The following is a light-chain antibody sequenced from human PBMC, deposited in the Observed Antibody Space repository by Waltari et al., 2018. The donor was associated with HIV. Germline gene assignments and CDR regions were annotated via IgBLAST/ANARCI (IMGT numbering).Light chain of an antibody. J-gene: IGLJ2*01. Sequence: QSALTQPASVSGSPGKSITIYCPGTSSDVGCYNLVSWYQQHPGKAPKLMIYEGSKRPSGVSNRFSGSKSGNTASLTISGLQAEDEADYYCCSYAGSSTLEVFGGGTKLTVL. CDR1: SSDVGCYNL. CDR2: EGS. V-gene: IGLV2-23*01. CDR3: CSYAGSSTLEV.